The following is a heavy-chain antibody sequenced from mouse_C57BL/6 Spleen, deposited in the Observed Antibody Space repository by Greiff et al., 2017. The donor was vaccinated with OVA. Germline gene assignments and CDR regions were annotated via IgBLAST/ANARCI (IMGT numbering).Heavy chain of an antibody. J-gene: IGHJ4*01. CDR1: GFTFSDYG. CDR2: ISSGSSTI. D-gene: IGHD2-4*01. CDR3: ARGGIYDYDRAMDY. Sequence: EVMLVESGGGLVKPGGSLKLSCAASGFTFSDYGMHWVRQAPEKGLEWVAYISSGSSTIYYADTVKGRFTISRDNAKNTLFLQMTSLRSEDTAMYYCARGGIYDYDRAMDYWGQGTSVTVSS. V-gene: IGHV5-17*01.